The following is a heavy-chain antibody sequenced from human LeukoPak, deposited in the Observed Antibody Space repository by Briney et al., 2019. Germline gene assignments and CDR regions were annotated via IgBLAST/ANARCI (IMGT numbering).Heavy chain of an antibody. CDR3: AKDLRGNSGYDSVFDY. CDR2: ISYDGSNK. V-gene: IGHV3-30*18. Sequence: GGSLRLSCAASGFTFSSYEMNWVRQAPGKGLEWVATISYDGSNKYFADSVKGRFTISRDNSKNTLYLQMNSLGVEDTAVYYCAKDLRGNSGYDSVFDYWGQGTLVSVFS. CDR1: GFTFSSYE. J-gene: IGHJ4*02. D-gene: IGHD5-12*01.